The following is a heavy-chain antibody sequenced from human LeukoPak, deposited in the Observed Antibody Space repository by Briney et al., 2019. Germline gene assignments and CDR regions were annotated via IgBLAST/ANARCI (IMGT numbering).Heavy chain of an antibody. CDR1: GGSISSYY. V-gene: IGHV4-59*08. Sequence: SETLSLTCTVSGGSISSYYWSWIRQPPGKGLEWIGYIYYSGSTNYNPSPKSRVTISVDTSKNQFSLKLSSVTAADTAVYYCARVVVPAAPAGNYYYYMDVWGKGTTVTISS. J-gene: IGHJ6*03. D-gene: IGHD2-2*01. CDR2: IYYSGST. CDR3: ARVVVPAAPAGNYYYYMDV.